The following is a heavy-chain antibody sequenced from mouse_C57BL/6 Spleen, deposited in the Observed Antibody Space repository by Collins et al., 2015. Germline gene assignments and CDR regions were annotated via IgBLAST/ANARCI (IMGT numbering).Heavy chain of an antibody. CDR2: IHPSDSDT. CDR1: GYTFTSHW. V-gene: IGHV1-74*01. Sequence: QVQLQQPGAELVKPGASVKVSCKASGYTFTSHWMHWVKQRPGQGLEWIGRIHPSDSDTNCNQKFRGKATLTVDKSSSTAYMQLSSLTSEDSAVYYCGIFGSDVGFAYWGQGTLVTVSA. CDR3: GIFGSDVGFAY. D-gene: IGHD2-2*01. J-gene: IGHJ3*01.